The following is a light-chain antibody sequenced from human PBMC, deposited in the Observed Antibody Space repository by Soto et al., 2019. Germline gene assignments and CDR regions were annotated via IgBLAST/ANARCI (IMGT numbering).Light chain of an antibody. V-gene: IGLV2-8*01. Sequence: QSVLTQPPSASGSPGQSVTISCTGTSSDIGGYNFVSWYQHHPGKAPKLMIYEVTKQPSGVPDRFSGSKSGNTASLTVSGLQAEDEADYYCSSYGGSNIPYVFGTGTKVTVL. CDR2: EVT. CDR3: SSYGGSNIPYV. CDR1: SSDIGGYNF. J-gene: IGLJ1*01.